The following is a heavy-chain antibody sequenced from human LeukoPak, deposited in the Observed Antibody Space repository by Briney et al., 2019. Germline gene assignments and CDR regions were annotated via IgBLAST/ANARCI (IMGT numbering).Heavy chain of an antibody. Sequence: VRRAPWQEQKRVSCVISSGTTMYHADYVKGRFTISRDNDKNSLCLQMNSLRAEDAAVYYCARRYCSSSSCLLDYGGRGNVVTVSS. CDR3: ARRYCSSSSCLLDY. CDR2: VISSGTTM. D-gene: IGHD2-2*01. V-gene: IGHV3-48*03. J-gene: IGHJ4*02.